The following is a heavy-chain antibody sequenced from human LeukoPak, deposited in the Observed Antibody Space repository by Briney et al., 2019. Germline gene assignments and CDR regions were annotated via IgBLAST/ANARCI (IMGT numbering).Heavy chain of an antibody. Sequence: GGSLRLSCAASGFTFSSYSMYWVRQAPGKGLEWVSSISSSSSYIYYADSVKGRFTISRDNAKNSLYLQMNSLRVEDTAVYYCARDHNYAFDNWGQGTLVTVSS. CDR2: ISSSSSYI. CDR1: GFTFSSYS. CDR3: ARDHNYAFDN. D-gene: IGHD1-1*01. V-gene: IGHV3-21*01. J-gene: IGHJ4*02.